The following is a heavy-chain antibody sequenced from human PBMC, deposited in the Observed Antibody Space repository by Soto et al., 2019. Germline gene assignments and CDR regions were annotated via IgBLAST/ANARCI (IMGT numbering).Heavy chain of an antibody. J-gene: IGHJ4*02. D-gene: IGHD2-15*01. CDR2: INHSGST. CDR1: GGSFSGYY. Sequence: PSETLSLTCAVYGGSFSGYYWSWIRQPPGKGLEWIGEINHSGSTNYNPSLKSRVTISVDTSKNQFSLKLSSVTAADTAVYYCARGVVVAATRVYFDYWGQGTLVTVSS. CDR3: ARGVVVAATRVYFDY. V-gene: IGHV4-34*01.